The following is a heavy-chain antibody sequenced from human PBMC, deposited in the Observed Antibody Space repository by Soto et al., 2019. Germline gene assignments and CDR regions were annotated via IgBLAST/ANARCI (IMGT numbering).Heavy chain of an antibody. CDR1: GGSFSGYY. CDR3: ARDGFCTSTTCRVGNWFDP. CDR2: INHRGST. V-gene: IGHV4-34*01. J-gene: IGHJ5*02. Sequence: QVQLQQWGAGLLKPSETLSLTCVVYGGSFSGYYWSWIRQSPGKGLEWIGGINHRGSTNYNPSLESRVTISVDTSKNQVSLKLPSVTAADTAMYDCARDGFCTSTTCRVGNWFDPWGQGTLVTVSS. D-gene: IGHD2-2*01.